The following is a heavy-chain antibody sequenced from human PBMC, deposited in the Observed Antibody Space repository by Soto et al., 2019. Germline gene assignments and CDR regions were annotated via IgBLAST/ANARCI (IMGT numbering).Heavy chain of an antibody. CDR2: IYYSGST. D-gene: IGHD6-13*01. J-gene: IGHJ4*02. Sequence: SETLSLTCTVSGGSVSSGSYYWSWIRQPPGKGLEWIGYIYYSGSTNYNPSLKSRVTISVDTSKNQFSLKLSSVTAADTAVYYCAKIRYSSSWGYYFDYWGQGTLVTVSS. CDR1: GGSVSSGSYY. CDR3: AKIRYSSSWGYYFDY. V-gene: IGHV4-61*01.